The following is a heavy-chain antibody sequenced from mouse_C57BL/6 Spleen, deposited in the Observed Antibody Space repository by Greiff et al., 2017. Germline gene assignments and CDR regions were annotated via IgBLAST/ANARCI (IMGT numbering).Heavy chain of an antibody. D-gene: IGHD4-1*01. J-gene: IGHJ3*01. CDR1: GYTFTSYW. CDR2: IDPSDSYT. Sequence: VQLQQPGAELVRPGTSVKLSCKASGYTFTSYWMHWVKQRPGQGLEWIGVIDPSDSYTNYNQKFKGKATLTVDTSSSTAYMQLSSLTSEDSAVYYCARKGLGLAYWGQGTLVTVSA. V-gene: IGHV1-59*01. CDR3: ARKGLGLAY.